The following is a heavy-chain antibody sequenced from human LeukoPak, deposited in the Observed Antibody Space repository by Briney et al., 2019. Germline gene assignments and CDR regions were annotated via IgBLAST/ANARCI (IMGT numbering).Heavy chain of an antibody. V-gene: IGHV3-15*01. CDR1: GFTFSNAW. D-gene: IGHD1-1*01. CDR2: IKSKTDGGTT. J-gene: IGHJ6*02. Sequence: PGGSLRLSCAASGFTFSNAWMSWVRQAPGKGLEWVGRIKSKTDGGTTDYAAPVKGRFTISRDDSKNTLYLQMNSLRAEDTAVYYCAKDPGGKTDYYYYYYGMDVWGQGTTVTVSS. CDR3: AKDPGGKTDYYYYYYGMDV.